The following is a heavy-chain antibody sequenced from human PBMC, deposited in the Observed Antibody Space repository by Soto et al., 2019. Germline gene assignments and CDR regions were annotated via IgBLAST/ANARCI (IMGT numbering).Heavy chain of an antibody. V-gene: IGHV1-2*04. CDR1: GYTFTGYY. Sequence: ASVKVSCKASGYTFTGYYMHWVRQAPGQGLEWMGWINPNSGGTNYAQKFQGWVTMTRDTSISTAYMELSRLRSDDTAVYYCARARRGATTDYYYYGMDVWGQGTTVTVSS. J-gene: IGHJ6*02. CDR2: INPNSGGT. D-gene: IGHD1-26*01. CDR3: ARARRGATTDYYYYGMDV.